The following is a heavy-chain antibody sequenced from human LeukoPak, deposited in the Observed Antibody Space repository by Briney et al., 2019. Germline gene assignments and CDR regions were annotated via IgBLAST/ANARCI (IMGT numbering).Heavy chain of an antibody. CDR3: AGARGWEFSS. J-gene: IGHJ5*02. Sequence: GXLRLSCAASGFTFRTYWMAWVRQAPGKGLEWVATIEQDGSERYYVDSVKGRFTISRDNAKNSLYVQMNSLRGEDTAVYYCAGARGWEFSSWGQGTLVTVSS. CDR2: IEQDGSER. D-gene: IGHD1-26*01. CDR1: GFTFRTYW. V-gene: IGHV3-7*01.